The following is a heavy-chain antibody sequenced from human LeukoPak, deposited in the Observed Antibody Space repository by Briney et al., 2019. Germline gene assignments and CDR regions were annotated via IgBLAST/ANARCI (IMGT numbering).Heavy chain of an antibody. V-gene: IGHV1-2*02. CDR3: ARAITMVRGYYYYGMDV. J-gene: IGHJ6*02. D-gene: IGHD3-10*01. CDR2: INPNSGGT. Sequence: ASVKVSCKASGYTFTGYYMHWVRQAPGQGLEWMGWINPNSGGTNYAQKLQGRVTMTRDTSISTAYMELSRLRSDDTAVYYCARAITMVRGYYYYGMDVWGQGTTVTVSS. CDR1: GYTFTGYY.